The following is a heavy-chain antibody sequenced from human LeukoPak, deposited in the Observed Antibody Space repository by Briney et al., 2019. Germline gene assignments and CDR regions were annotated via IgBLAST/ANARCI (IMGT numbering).Heavy chain of an antibody. J-gene: IGHJ4*02. D-gene: IGHD3-10*01. V-gene: IGHV3-23*01. CDR2: ISGNGYST. CDR1: GFTFDRYS. CDR3: ARDLLWLGESSVG. Sequence: PGGSLRLSCAASGFTFDRYSMNWVRQAPGRGLEWVSTISGNGYSTFYADSVKGRFTISRDNSNNTLYLQMNALRADDAALYYCARDLLWLGESSVGWGQGSLVTVSS.